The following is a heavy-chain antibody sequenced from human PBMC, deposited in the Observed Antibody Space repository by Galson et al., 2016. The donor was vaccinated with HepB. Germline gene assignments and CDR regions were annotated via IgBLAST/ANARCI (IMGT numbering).Heavy chain of an antibody. D-gene: IGHD3-22*01. V-gene: IGHV1-3*04. CDR2: IATGTANT. CDR3: ARAYASGFYAPDY. Sequence: SVKVSCKASGYTFSSYTVHWVRQAPGQRLEWMGWIATGTANTVYSQKFRGRVTFTRDTSASTAYMELSSLRSEETAVYYCARAYASGFYAPDYWGQGTLLTVSS. J-gene: IGHJ4*02. CDR1: GYTFSSYT.